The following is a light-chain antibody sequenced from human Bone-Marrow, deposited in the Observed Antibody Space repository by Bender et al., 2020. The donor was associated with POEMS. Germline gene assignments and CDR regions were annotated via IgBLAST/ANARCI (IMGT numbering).Light chain of an antibody. J-gene: IGLJ3*02. Sequence: QSVLTQPPSVSETPGQRVTISCSGSSSNIGKHGVNWYQKLPGKAPKLLIYYDDLVESGVSDGLSGSKTGTSASLAISGLQSEDEADYYCSAWDASLNGWVFGGGTKLTVL. CDR3: SAWDASLNGWV. CDR2: YDD. V-gene: IGLV1-36*01. CDR1: SSNIGKHG.